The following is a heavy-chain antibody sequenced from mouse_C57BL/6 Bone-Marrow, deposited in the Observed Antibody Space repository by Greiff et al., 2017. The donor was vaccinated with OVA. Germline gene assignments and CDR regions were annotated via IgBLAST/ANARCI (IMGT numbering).Heavy chain of an antibody. CDR3: TGVQAWFAY. V-gene: IGHV14-4*01. Sequence: EVQLQQSGAELVRPGASVTLSCTASGFNIKDDYMHWVKQRPEQGLEWIGWIDPENGDTEYASKFQGKATITADTSSNTAYLQLSSLTSEDTAVYYCTGVQAWFAYWGQGTLVTVSA. CDR2: IDPENGDT. CDR1: GFNIKDDY. J-gene: IGHJ3*01.